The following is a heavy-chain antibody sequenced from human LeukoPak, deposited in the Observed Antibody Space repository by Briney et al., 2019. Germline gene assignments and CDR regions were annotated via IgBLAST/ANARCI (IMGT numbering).Heavy chain of an antibody. CDR2: IWYDGSNK. CDR1: GFTFSSYG. CDR3: ARGASSGWYFDYYYGMDV. V-gene: IGHV3-33*01. Sequence: PGRSLRLSGAASGFTFSSYGMHWVRQAPGTGLEWVAVIWYDGSNKYYADSVKGRFTISRDNSKNTLYLQMNSLRAEDTAVYYCARGASSGWYFDYYYGMDVWGQGATVTVSS. D-gene: IGHD6-19*01. J-gene: IGHJ6*02.